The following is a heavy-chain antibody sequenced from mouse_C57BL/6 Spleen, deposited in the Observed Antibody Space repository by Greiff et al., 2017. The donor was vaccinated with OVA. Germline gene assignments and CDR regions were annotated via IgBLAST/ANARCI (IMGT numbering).Heavy chain of an antibody. J-gene: IGHJ1*03. Sequence: EVQLQQSGPELVKPGASVKISCKASGYTFTDYYMNWVKQSHGKSLEWIGDINPNNGGTSYNQKFKGKATLTVDKSSSTAYMELRSLTSEDSAVYYCARDDGKDFDVWGTGTTVTVAS. CDR3: ARDDGKDFDV. CDR1: GYTFTDYY. CDR2: INPNNGGT. V-gene: IGHV1-26*01. D-gene: IGHD2-1*01.